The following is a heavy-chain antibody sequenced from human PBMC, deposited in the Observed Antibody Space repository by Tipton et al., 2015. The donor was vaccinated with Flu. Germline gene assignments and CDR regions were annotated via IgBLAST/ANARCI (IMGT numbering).Heavy chain of an antibody. CDR3: AKDMRPTSSWYGGSDS. V-gene: IGHV3-23*01. CDR2: ISGSGTTT. D-gene: IGHD6-13*01. CDR1: GFTLSSYA. Sequence: SLRLSCAASGFTLSSYAMIWVRQAPGRTLEWVSAISGSGTTTFYTDSVKGRFTISRDVSKNTLYLQMNNVRADDTAVYYCAKDMRPTSSWYGGSDSWGQGAVVTVSS. J-gene: IGHJ4*02.